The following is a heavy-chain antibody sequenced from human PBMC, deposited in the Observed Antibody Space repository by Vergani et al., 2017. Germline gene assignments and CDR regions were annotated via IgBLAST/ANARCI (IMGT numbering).Heavy chain of an antibody. Sequence: EVQLVESGGGLVQTGGSLRLACAASGLTFSSYTMNWVRQAPGKGLEWVSYISRSSSIIYYADSVKGRFTISRDNAKNSLYLQMNSLRTEDTAVYFCANSVIAGNVGVAYFGMDVWGRGTTVTVSS. CDR1: GLTFSSYT. D-gene: IGHD2/OR15-2a*01. CDR3: ANSVIAGNVGVAYFGMDV. J-gene: IGHJ6*02. V-gene: IGHV3-48*01. CDR2: ISRSSSII.